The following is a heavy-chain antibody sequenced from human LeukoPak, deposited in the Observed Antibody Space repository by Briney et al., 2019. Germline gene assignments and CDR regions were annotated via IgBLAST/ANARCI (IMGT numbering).Heavy chain of an antibody. CDR2: RHSSGAT. Sequence: SETLSLTCTVSGGSINNYWWAWIRQPPGKGLQWIGYRHSSGATSYNLSLESRVTISIDTSRNQFSLKLNSVTAADTAVYYCARDSRGGGPDFDYWGQGTLVTVSS. CDR1: GGSINNYW. V-gene: IGHV4-59*12. CDR3: ARDSRGGGPDFDY. J-gene: IGHJ4*02. D-gene: IGHD3-16*01.